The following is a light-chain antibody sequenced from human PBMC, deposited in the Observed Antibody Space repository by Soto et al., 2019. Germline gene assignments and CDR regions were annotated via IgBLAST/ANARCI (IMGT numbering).Light chain of an antibody. V-gene: IGKV1-9*01. CDR1: QGISSY. CDR2: AAS. Sequence: IQLTQSPSSLSASVGDRVTITCRASQGISSYLAWYQQKPGKAPKLLIYAASTLRSGVPSRFSGSGSGTDFTLTIGSLQPEDFATYYCQQRNSYPLTFGQGTRLEIK. J-gene: IGKJ5*01. CDR3: QQRNSYPLT.